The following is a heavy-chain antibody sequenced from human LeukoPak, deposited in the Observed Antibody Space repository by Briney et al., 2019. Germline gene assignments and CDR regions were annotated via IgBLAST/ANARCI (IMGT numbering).Heavy chain of an antibody. J-gene: IGHJ4*02. CDR1: GFTFDDYS. D-gene: IGHD6-19*01. CDR3: AKEGVAGRYYFDY. CDR2: INWSSGSI. Sequence: PGGSLRLSCAASGFTFDDYSMHWVRQAPGKGLEWVSGINWSSGSIGYADSVKGRFTISRDNAKNSLYLQMNSLRPEDTALYYCAKEGVAGRYYFDYWGQGALVTVSS. V-gene: IGHV3-9*01.